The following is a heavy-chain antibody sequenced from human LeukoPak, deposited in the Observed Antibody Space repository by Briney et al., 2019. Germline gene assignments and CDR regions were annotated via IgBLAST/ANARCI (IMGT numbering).Heavy chain of an antibody. Sequence: PSETLSLTCAVSGYSISSGYYWGWIRQPPGKGLEWIGSIYHSGSTYYNPSLKSLVTISVDTSKNQFSLKLSSVTAADTAVYYCARRKGDTYYYDSSGYRYYFDYWGQGTLVTVSS. J-gene: IGHJ4*02. CDR3: ARRKGDTYYYDSSGYRYYFDY. V-gene: IGHV4-38-2*01. CDR1: GYSISSGYY. D-gene: IGHD3-22*01. CDR2: IYHSGST.